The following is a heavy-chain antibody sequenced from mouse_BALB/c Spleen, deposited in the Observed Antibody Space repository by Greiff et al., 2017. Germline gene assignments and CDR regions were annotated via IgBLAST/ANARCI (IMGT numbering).Heavy chain of an antibody. CDR2: IYPGNSDT. V-gene: IGHV1-5*01. Sequence: EVQRVESGTVLARPGASVKMSCKASGYTFTSYWMHWVKQRPGQGLEWIGAIYPGNSDTSYNQKFKGKAKLTAVTSTSTAYMELSSLTNEDSAVYYCTRWGMITTRAMDYWGQGTSVTVSS. CDR3: TRWGMITTRAMDY. D-gene: IGHD2-4*01. J-gene: IGHJ4*01. CDR1: GYTFTSYW.